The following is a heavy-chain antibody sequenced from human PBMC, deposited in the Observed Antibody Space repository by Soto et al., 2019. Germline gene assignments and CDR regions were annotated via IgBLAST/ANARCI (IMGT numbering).Heavy chain of an antibody. CDR3: ASYYGSGSYFPDHYYYGMDV. J-gene: IGHJ6*02. CDR2: ISSTSSTI. V-gene: IGHV3-48*01. Sequence: GGSLRLSCAASGFTFSIYSMNWVRQAPGKGLEWISYISSTSSTIYYADSVKGRFTISRDNAKNSLYLQMNSLRAEDTAVYYCASYYGSGSYFPDHYYYGMDVWGQGTTVTVSS. D-gene: IGHD3-10*01. CDR1: GFTFSIYS.